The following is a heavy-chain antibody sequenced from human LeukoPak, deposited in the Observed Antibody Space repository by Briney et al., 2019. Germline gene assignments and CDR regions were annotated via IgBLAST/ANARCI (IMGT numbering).Heavy chain of an antibody. J-gene: IGHJ6*02. CDR2: ISGSGGST. V-gene: IGHV3-23*01. CDR1: GFTFSSYA. D-gene: IGHD3-10*01. CDR3: ARAPITMVRGVILPKDYYGMDV. Sequence: PGGSLRLSCAASGFTFSSYAMSWVRQAPGKGLEWVSAISGSGGSTYYADSVKGRFTISRDNSKNTLYLQMNSLRAEDTAVYYCARAPITMVRGVILPKDYYGMDVWGQGTTVTVSS.